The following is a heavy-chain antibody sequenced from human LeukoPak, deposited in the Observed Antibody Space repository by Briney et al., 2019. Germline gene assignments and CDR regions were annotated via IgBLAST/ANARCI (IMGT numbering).Heavy chain of an antibody. CDR2: INHSGST. V-gene: IGHV4-34*01. CDR1: GGSFNGYY. Sequence: SETLSLTCAVYGGSFNGYYWSWIRQPPGKGLEWIGEINHSGSTNYNPSLKSRVTISVDTSKRQFSLKLSSVTAADTAVYYCARGKVPAAKYYFDYWGQGTLVTVSS. CDR3: ARGKVPAAKYYFDY. D-gene: IGHD2-2*01. J-gene: IGHJ4*02.